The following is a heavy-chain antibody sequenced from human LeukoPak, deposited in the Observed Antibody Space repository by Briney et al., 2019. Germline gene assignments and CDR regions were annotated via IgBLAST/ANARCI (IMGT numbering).Heavy chain of an antibody. CDR2: IRFDGSNK. CDR3: AKDRGYSTTWNLFDY. CDR1: GFTFSNYG. V-gene: IGHV3-30*02. Sequence: GGSLRLSCAASGFTFSNYGMHWVRQAPGKGLEWVAFIRFDGSNKYYADSVKGRFTISRDNSKNTLYLQMNSPRAEDTAVYYCAKDRGYSTTWNLFDYWGQGTLVTVSS. J-gene: IGHJ4*02. D-gene: IGHD6-13*01.